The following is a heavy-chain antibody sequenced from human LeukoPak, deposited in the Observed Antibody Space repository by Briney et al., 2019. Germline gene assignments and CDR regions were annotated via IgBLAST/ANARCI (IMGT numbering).Heavy chain of an antibody. V-gene: IGHV3-23*01. J-gene: IGHJ4*02. CDR3: AKDDRSGNYWSLIDY. CDR2: ISGTGDIT. D-gene: IGHD3-10*01. CDR1: GFTFSDYA. Sequence: GGSLRLSCVASGFTFSDYAMSWVRQAPGKGLEWVSTISGTGDITYYADSLKGRFTISRDNSKNTLYLQMNSLRAEDTAVYYCAKDDRSGNYWSLIDYWGQGTLVTVSS.